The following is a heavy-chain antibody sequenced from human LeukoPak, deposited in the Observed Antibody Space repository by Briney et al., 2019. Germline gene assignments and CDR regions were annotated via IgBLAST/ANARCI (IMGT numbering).Heavy chain of an antibody. Sequence: GGSLRLSCAASGFTFDDYAISWVRQVPGKGLKWDSGINWNGGSTGYADSVKGRLNVSRDNAKNSLYQQTDSLRAEHTAVYYCARDGPWGYDFWSGYYQGHGDYWGKGTLVTVSS. CDR2: INWNGGST. D-gene: IGHD3-3*01. V-gene: IGHV3-20*04. CDR3: ARDGPWGYDFWSGYYQGHGDY. CDR1: GFTFDDYA. J-gene: IGHJ4*02.